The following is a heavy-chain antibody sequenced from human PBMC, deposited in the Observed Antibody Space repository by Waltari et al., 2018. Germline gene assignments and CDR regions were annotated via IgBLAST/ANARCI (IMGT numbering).Heavy chain of an antibody. V-gene: IGHV4-34*01. CDR2: INHSGST. CDR1: GGSFSGYY. Sequence: QVQLQQWGAGLLKPSETLSLTCAVYGGSFSGYYWSWIRQPPGKGLEWIGEINHSGSTNYNPSLKSRVTISVDTSKNQFSLKLSSVTAADTAVYYCARGPGNFWSGYSSWDYWGQGTLVTVSS. CDR3: ARGPGNFWSGYSSWDY. D-gene: IGHD3-3*01. J-gene: IGHJ4*02.